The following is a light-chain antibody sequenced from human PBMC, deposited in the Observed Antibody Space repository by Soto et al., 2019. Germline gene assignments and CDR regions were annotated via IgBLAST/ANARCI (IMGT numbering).Light chain of an antibody. J-gene: IGLJ1*01. CDR2: EGT. V-gene: IGLV2-23*01. Sequence: QSALPQPASVSGSPGPAVTISCTGTSRDVGSGRHNLVSWYQQRPGKAPKVMIYEGTKRPSGVSNRFSGSKSGNTASLTISGLQAEDEADYYCCSYAGSFTYVFGTGTKLTVL. CDR3: CSYAGSFTYV. CDR1: SRDVGSGRHNL.